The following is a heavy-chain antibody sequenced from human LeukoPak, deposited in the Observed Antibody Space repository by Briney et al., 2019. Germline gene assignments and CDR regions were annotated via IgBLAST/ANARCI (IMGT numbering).Heavy chain of an antibody. D-gene: IGHD2-15*01. CDR2: INPNSGGT. CDR3: ARDEHCSGGSCWGY. Sequence: ASVKVSCKASGYTFTGYHMYWVRQAPGQGLEWMGWINPNSGGTNYAQKFQGRVTMTRDTSSSTAYMELSRLRSDDTAVYYCARDEHCSGGSCWGYWGQGTLVTVSS. J-gene: IGHJ4*02. V-gene: IGHV1-2*02. CDR1: GYTFTGYH.